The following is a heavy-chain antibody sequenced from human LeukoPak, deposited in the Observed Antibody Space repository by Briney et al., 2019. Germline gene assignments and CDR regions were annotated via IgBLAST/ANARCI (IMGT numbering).Heavy chain of an antibody. V-gene: IGHV4-59*01. Sequence: PSETLSLTCTVSGGSISSYYWSWIRQPPGKGLEWIGYIYYSRSTNYNPSLKSRVTISVDTSKNQFSLKLSSVTAADTAVYYCASMVRGVIIYFDYWGQGTLVTVSS. D-gene: IGHD3-10*01. J-gene: IGHJ4*02. CDR2: IYYSRST. CDR1: GGSISSYY. CDR3: ASMVRGVIIYFDY.